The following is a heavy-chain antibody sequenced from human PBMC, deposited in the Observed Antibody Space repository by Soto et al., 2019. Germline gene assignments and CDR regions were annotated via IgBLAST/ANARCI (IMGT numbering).Heavy chain of an antibody. J-gene: IGHJ6*02. V-gene: IGHV4-59*01. Sequence: SETLSLTCPVSGGSISSDYWRWIRQPPGKGMEWNGYIYSSGSTNYNPSLKTRVTISVDTSKSHFPLKRSPVTAAAAAVYHGAGLRAGEGARNRPRAEAYYYYVMDVWGQGTPVTVSS. D-gene: IGHD1-26*01. CDR1: GGSISSDY. CDR2: IYSSGST. CDR3: AGLRAGEGARNRPRAEAYYYYVMDV.